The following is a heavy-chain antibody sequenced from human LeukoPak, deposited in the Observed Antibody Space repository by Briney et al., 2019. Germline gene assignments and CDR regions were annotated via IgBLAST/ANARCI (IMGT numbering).Heavy chain of an antibody. CDR1: GYTFTSYD. CDR2: MNPNSGNT. CDR3: ARGMRFLEWLLYDIVFDP. D-gene: IGHD3-3*01. Sequence: RASVKVSCKASGYTFTSYDINWVRQATGQGLEWMGWMNPNSGNTGYAQKFQGRVTMTRNTSISTAYMELSSLRSEDTAVYYCARGMRFLEWLLYDIVFDPWGQGTLVTVSS. J-gene: IGHJ5*02. V-gene: IGHV1-8*01.